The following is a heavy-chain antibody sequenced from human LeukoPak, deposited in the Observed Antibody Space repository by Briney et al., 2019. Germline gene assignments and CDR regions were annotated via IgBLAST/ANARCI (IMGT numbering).Heavy chain of an antibody. V-gene: IGHV4-59*02. CDR1: GGSVSSYD. CDR2: IYYSGST. J-gene: IGHJ4*02. D-gene: IGHD2-2*01. Sequence: PSETLSLTCTVAGGSVSSYDWGWIRQPPGKGMEWIGYIYYSGSTNYNPSLKSRVTISVDTSKNQFSLKLSSVTAADTAVYYCARDCSSTSCYGGGFDYWGQGTLVTVSS. CDR3: ARDCSSTSCYGGGFDY.